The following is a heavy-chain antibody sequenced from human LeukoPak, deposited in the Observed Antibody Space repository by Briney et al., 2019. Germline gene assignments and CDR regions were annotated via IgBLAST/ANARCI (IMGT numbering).Heavy chain of an antibody. J-gene: IGHJ6*02. CDR2: ISGSGGST. CDR3: TKGLAYCGGDCYSDYYYGMDV. Sequence: PGGSLRLSCAASGFTFSSYAMSWVRQAPGKGLEWVSAISGSGGSTYYADSVKGRFTISRDNSKNTLYLQMNSLRAEDTAVYYCTKGLAYCGGDCYSDYYYGMDVRGQGTTVTVSS. V-gene: IGHV3-23*01. D-gene: IGHD2-21*02. CDR1: GFTFSSYA.